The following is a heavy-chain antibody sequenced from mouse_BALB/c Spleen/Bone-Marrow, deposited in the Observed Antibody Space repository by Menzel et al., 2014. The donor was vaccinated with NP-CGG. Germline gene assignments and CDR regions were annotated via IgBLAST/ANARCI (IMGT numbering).Heavy chain of an antibody. V-gene: IGHV2-9*02. J-gene: IGHJ4*01. D-gene: IGHD2-10*02. CDR1: GFSLTSYG. CDR2: IWAGGST. Sequence: VQLQESGPGLVAPSQSLSITCTVSGFSLTSYGVHWVRQPPGKGLEWLGVIWAGGSTNYNSDLMSRLRISKENSKSXIFLKMNSLQTVDTAMYYCARDREYGYSHAMDYWGPGTSVPVSS. CDR3: ARDREYGYSHAMDY.